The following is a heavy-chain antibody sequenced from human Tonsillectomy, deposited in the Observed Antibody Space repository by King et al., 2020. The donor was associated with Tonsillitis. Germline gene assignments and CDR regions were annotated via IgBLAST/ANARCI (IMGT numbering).Heavy chain of an antibody. D-gene: IGHD3-9*01. CDR1: GGTFSSDA. J-gene: IGHJ4*02. Sequence: VQLVESGAEVKKPGSSVKVSCKSSGGTFSSDAISWVRQAPGQGLEWMGGIVPVFGTANYAQSFQGRVTITADTSTNTAYMELTSLRSEDTGVYYCARSTHDIVTAHIPANYFFDFWGQGTLVTVSS. CDR2: IVPVFGTA. CDR3: ARSTHDIVTAHIPANYFFDF. V-gene: IGHV1-69*06.